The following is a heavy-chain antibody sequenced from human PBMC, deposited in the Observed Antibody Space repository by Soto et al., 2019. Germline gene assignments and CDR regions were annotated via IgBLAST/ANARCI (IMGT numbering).Heavy chain of an antibody. CDR3: ARGVLLWFGELFSAFDI. V-gene: IGHV4-30-4*01. J-gene: IGHJ3*02. CDR1: GGSISSGDYY. CDR2: IYYSGST. D-gene: IGHD3-10*01. Sequence: QVQLQESGPGLVKPSQTLSLTCTVSGGSISSGDYYWSWIRQPPGKGLEWIGYIYYSGSTYYNPSLKSRVTISVDTSKNQFCRKLSSVTAADTAVYYCARGVLLWFGELFSAFDIWGQGTMVTVSS.